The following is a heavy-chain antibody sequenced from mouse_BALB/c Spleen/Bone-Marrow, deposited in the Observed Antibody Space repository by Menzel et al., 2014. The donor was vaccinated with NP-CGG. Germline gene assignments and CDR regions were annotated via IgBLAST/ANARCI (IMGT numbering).Heavy chain of an antibody. CDR3: ARLGTTAVPDY. J-gene: IGHJ2*01. V-gene: IGHV1S135*01. CDR2: NDPYSGGT. D-gene: IGHD1-1*01. Sequence: EVKLVESGPELVKPGASVKVSCKASGYAFTNYNMYWVKRSHGKSLEWIGYNDPYSGGTNYNQKFKGKATLTVDKSSSTAYMHLNSLTSEDSAVYYCARLGTTAVPDYWGQGTTLTVSS. CDR1: GYAFTNYN.